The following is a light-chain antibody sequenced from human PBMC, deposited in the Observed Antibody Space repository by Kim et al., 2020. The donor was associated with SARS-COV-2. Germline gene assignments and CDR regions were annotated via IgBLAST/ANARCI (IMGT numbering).Light chain of an antibody. Sequence: SVSPEQTARFPGAGDKLGDNDACGDKQKPGQSPVSVIYQDSKRPSGIPERFSGSIAGNTATLTISGTQAMDEADYYCQAWNSSTAVFGGGTKLTVL. J-gene: IGLJ3*02. CDR1: KLGDND. V-gene: IGLV3-1*01. CDR2: QDS. CDR3: QAWNSSTAV.